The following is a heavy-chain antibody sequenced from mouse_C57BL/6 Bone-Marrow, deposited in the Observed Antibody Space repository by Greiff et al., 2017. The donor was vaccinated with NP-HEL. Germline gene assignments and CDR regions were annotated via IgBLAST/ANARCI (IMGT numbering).Heavy chain of an antibody. CDR3: ERWGYHDYLDY. D-gene: IGHD3-1*01. V-gene: IGHV1-64*01. Sequence: QVQLQQPVAELVKPGASVKLSCKASCYPFTSSCMHCVKQRPVPGLAWIVMILPHSGSTNYNEKFKSKATLTVDKSSSTAYMQLSSLTSEDSAVYYCERWGYHDYLDYWGKGTTRTVSS. CDR2: ILPHSGST. J-gene: IGHJ2*01. CDR1: CYPFTSSC.